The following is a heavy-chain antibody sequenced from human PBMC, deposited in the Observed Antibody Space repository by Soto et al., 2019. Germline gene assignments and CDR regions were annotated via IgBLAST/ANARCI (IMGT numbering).Heavy chain of an antibody. Sequence: QVQLVQSGAEVKKPGSSVKVSCKASGGTFSSYAISWVRQAPGQGLEWMGGIIPIFGTANYAQKCQGRVRITADKSTSTADMELSSLRSEDTAVYYCAREGVGVVAAPWAYFDSWGQGTLVTVSS. CDR1: GGTFSSYA. CDR2: IIPIFGTA. D-gene: IGHD2-15*01. CDR3: AREGVGVVAAPWAYFDS. J-gene: IGHJ4*02. V-gene: IGHV1-69*06.